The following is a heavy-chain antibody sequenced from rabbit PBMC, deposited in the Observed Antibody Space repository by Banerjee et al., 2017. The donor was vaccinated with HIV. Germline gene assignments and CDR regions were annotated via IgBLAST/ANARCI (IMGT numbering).Heavy chain of an antibody. D-gene: IGHD6-1*01. CDR3: ARDAGDAGYDYVTNYYFNL. Sequence: QQQLVESGGGLVQPEGSLTLTCTASGFSFSSYSCMWWVRQAPGKGLEWIACIYTGSSGITYYASWAKGRFTISKTSSTTVTLQMTSLTAADTATYFCARDAGDAGYDYVTNYYFNLWGPGTLVTVS. J-gene: IGHJ4*01. CDR1: GFSFSSYSC. CDR2: IYTGSSGIT. V-gene: IGHV1S45*01.